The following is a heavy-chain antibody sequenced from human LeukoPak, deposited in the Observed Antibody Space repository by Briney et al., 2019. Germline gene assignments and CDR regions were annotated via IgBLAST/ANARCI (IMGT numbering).Heavy chain of an antibody. CDR3: ARLGYYGSGSYPDY. CDR2: IYTSGST. D-gene: IGHD3-10*01. Sequence: SETLSLTCTVFGGSISSYYWSWIRQPAGKGLEWIGRIYTSGSTNYNPSLKSRVTISVDTSKNQFSLKLSSVTAADTAVYYCARLGYYGSGSYPDYWGQGTLVTVSS. J-gene: IGHJ4*02. CDR1: GGSISSYY. V-gene: IGHV4-4*07.